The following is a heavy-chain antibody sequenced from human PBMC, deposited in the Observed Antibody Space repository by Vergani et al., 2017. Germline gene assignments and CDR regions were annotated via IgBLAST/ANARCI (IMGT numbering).Heavy chain of an antibody. CDR2: INHSGST. Sequence: QVQLQQWGAGLLKPSETLSLTCAVYGGSFSGYYWSWIRQPPGKGLEWIGEINHSGSTNYNPSLKSRVTISVDTSKNQFSLKLSSVTAADTAVYYCARLARLRCCSGGSCYYYYGMDVWGQGTTVTVSS. CDR3: ARLARLRCCSGGSCYYYYGMDV. D-gene: IGHD2-15*01. V-gene: IGHV4-34*01. J-gene: IGHJ6*02. CDR1: GGSFSGYY.